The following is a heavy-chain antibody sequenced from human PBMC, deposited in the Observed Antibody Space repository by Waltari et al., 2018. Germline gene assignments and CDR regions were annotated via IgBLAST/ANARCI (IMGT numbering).Heavy chain of an antibody. D-gene: IGHD4-17*01. CDR2: IFTTGST. V-gene: IGHV4-4*07. J-gene: IGHJ3*02. Sequence: QVQLQESGPGLVKPSETLSVTCTVSGGPTSGSYWSWIRQPAGKGLEWIGRIFTTGSTNYSPSLKSRVTMSVDTSKNQFSLKLSSVTAADTAVYFCARDAQFYTVTHALDIWGQGTMVTVSS. CDR1: GGPTSGSY. CDR3: ARDAQFYTVTHALDI.